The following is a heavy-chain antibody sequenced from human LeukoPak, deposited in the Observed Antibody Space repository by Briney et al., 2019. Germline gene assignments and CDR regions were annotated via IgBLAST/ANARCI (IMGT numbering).Heavy chain of an antibody. CDR1: GFTFSNAW. CDR3: ARKGDTAMVTFDY. CDR2: ISSSGSTI. J-gene: IGHJ4*02. D-gene: IGHD5-18*01. V-gene: IGHV3-11*01. Sequence: PGGSLRLSCAASGFTFSNAWMNWVRQAPGKGLEWVSYISSSGSTIYYADSVKGRFTISRDNAKNSLYLQMNSLRAEDTAVYYCARKGDTAMVTFDYWGQGTLVTVSS.